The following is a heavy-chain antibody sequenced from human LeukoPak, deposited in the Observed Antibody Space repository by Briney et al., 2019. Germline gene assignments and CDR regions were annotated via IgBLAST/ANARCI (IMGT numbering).Heavy chain of an antibody. Sequence: SETLSLNCAVYGGSFSVYYWSWIRQPPGKGLEWIGEINHSGSTNYNPSLKSRVTISVDTSKNQFSLKLSSVTAADTAVYYCARRNYYDSSGLQSDAFDIWGQGTMVTVSS. D-gene: IGHD3-22*01. CDR1: GGSFSVYY. J-gene: IGHJ3*02. V-gene: IGHV4-34*01. CDR3: ARRNYYDSSGLQSDAFDI. CDR2: INHSGST.